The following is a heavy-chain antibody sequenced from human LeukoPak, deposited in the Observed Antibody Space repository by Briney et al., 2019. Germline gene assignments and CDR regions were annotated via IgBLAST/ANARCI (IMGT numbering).Heavy chain of an antibody. V-gene: IGHV3-48*04. J-gene: IGHJ4*02. CDR1: GFTFSSYS. CDR2: ISSSSSTI. D-gene: IGHD2-21*02. CDR3: ARDGPAYCGGDCWV. Sequence: GGSLRLSCAASGFTFSSYSMNWVRQAPGKGLEWVSYISSSSSTIYYADSVKGRFTISRDNAKNSLYLQMSSLRAEDTAVYYCARDGPAYCGGDCWVWGQGTLVTVSS.